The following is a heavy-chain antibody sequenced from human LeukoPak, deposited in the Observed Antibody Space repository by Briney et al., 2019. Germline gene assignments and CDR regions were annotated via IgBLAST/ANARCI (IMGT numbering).Heavy chain of an antibody. V-gene: IGHV1-24*01. CDR1: GYTLTEIS. CDR3: ATVGPGIYSGSYWSPFDY. D-gene: IGHD1-26*01. J-gene: IGHJ4*02. CDR2: FDIEDGET. Sequence: ASVWVSRKVSGYTLTEISMHWVRHAPGTGVGWGGGFDIEDGETIYAQKFQGRVTMTALTSTDTAYMELSSLRSEDTAVYYCATVGPGIYSGSYWSPFDYWGQGTLVTVSS.